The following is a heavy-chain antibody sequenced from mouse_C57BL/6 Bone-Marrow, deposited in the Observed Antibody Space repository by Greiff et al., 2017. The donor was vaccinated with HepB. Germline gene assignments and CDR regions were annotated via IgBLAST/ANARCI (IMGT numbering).Heavy chain of an antibody. J-gene: IGHJ4*01. D-gene: IGHD1-1*02. CDR2: IHPNSGST. CDR1: GYTFTSYW. CDR3: AYYDYYAMDY. Sequence: QVQLKQPGAELVKPGASVKLSCKASGYTFTSYWMHWVNQRPGQGLEWIGMIHPNSGSTNYNEKFKSKATLTVDKSSSTAYMHLSSLTSEDSAVYYCAYYDYYAMDYWGQGTSVTVSS. V-gene: IGHV1-64*01.